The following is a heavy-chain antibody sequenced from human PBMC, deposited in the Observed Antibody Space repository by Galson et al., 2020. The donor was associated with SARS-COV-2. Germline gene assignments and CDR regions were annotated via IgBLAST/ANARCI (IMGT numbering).Heavy chain of an antibody. J-gene: IGHJ6*02. CDR2: ISYVGGNT. CDR3: AKPGGPFDFYGLDAMDV. D-gene: IGHD3-3*01. CDR1: GFSFNNYG. V-gene: IGHV3-30*18. Sequence: PGGSLRLSCAASGFSFNNYGMHWVRQAPGKGLEWVAGISYVGGNTFYTDSVKGRFTISKDNSKTTLYLHMNSLRADDTAVYYCAKPGGPFDFYGLDAMDVWGQGTTVTVSS.